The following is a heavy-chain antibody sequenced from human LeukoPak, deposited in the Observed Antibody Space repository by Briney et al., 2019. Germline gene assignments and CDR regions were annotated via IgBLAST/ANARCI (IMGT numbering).Heavy chain of an antibody. CDR1: GYSFTSYW. J-gene: IGHJ5*02. Sequence: GESLKTSCKGSGYSFTSYWISWVRQMPGKGLELMGIIYPGDSDTRYSPSFQGQVTISADKSISTAYLQWSSLKASDTAMYYCARRWSSSWEQFDPWGQGTLVTVSS. D-gene: IGHD6-13*01. V-gene: IGHV5-51*01. CDR2: IYPGDSDT. CDR3: ARRWSSSWEQFDP.